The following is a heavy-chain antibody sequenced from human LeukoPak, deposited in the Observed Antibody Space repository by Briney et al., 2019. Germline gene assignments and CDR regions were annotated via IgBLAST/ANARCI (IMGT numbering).Heavy chain of an antibody. CDR1: GFTFSSSW. CDR2: INTVGSST. CDR3: ARDYLGWFDP. Sequence: PGGSLRLSCAASGFTFSSSWMHWVRQAPGKGLVWVSRINTVGSSTNYADSVKGRFTIFRDNAKNTLYLQMNSLRAEDTAVYYCARDYLGWFDPWGQGTLVTVSS. J-gene: IGHJ5*02. V-gene: IGHV3-74*01.